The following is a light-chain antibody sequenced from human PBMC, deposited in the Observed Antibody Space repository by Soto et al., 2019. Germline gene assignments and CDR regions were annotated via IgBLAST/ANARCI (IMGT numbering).Light chain of an antibody. CDR2: DVS. CDR1: SSDVGGYSY. Sequence: QSGLTQPASVSGSPGQSITISCTGTSSDVGGYSYVSWYKKCPCKAPKLMIFDVSYRPSGVSNRFSGSKSGNTASLTISGLQAEDEADYYCSSYTSSSSPVFGTGTKLTVL. J-gene: IGLJ1*01. V-gene: IGLV2-14*01. CDR3: SSYTSSSSPV.